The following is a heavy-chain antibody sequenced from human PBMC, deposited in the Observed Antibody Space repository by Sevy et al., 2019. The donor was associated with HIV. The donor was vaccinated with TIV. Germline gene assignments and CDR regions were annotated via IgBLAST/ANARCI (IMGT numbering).Heavy chain of an antibody. J-gene: IGHJ4*02. V-gene: IGHV3-7*01. Sequence: GGSLRLSCAASGFSFSSYWMTWVRQAPGKGLEWVATMNQDGTEKDYVDSVKGRFTISRDNTKTSRFLQMNSLTAEDTVVYYCVREGLGGYSYSLDCWGQGTLVTVSS. CDR2: MNQDGTEK. CDR3: VREGLGGYSYSLDC. D-gene: IGHD5-18*01. CDR1: GFSFSSYW.